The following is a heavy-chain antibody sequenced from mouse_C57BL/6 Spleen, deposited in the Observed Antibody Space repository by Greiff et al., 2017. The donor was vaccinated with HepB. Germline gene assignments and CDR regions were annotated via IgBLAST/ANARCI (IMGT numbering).Heavy chain of an antibody. D-gene: IGHD1-1*01. V-gene: IGHV1-85*01. CDR1: GYTFTSYD. J-gene: IGHJ3*01. Sequence: QVQLQQSGPELVKPGASVKLSCKASGYTFTSYDINWVKQRPGQGLEWIGWIYPRDGSTKYNEKFKGKATLTVDTSSSTAYMELHSLTSEDSAVYLCASPLYYCSSSSFAYWGQGTLVTVSA. CDR3: ASPLYYCSSSSFAY. CDR2: IYPRDGST.